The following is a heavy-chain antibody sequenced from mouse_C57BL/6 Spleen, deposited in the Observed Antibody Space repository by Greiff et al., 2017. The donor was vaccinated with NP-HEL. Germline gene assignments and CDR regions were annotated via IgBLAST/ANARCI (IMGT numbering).Heavy chain of an antibody. CDR3: ARGEIRAYAMDY. CDR1: GYAFSSYW. V-gene: IGHV1-80*01. D-gene: IGHD1-1*01. CDR2: IYPGDGDT. Sequence: VQLQQSGAELVKPGASVKISCKASGYAFSSYWMNWVKQRPGKGLEWIGQIYPGDGDTNYNGKFKGKATLTADKSSSTAYMQLSSLTSEDSAVYFCARGEIRAYAMDYWGQGTSVTVSS. J-gene: IGHJ4*01.